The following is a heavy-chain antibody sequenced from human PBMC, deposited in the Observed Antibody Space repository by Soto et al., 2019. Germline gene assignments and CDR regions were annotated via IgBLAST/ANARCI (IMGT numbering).Heavy chain of an antibody. CDR1: GFTFSSYW. D-gene: IGHD1-1*01. CDR3: ARDPQRGYYYYGMDV. CDR2: IKQDGSEK. V-gene: IGHV3-7*04. J-gene: IGHJ6*02. Sequence: EVQLVESGGGLVQPGGSLRLSCAASGFTFSSYWMSWVRQAPGKGLEWVANIKQDGSEKYYVDSVKGRFTISRDNAKNSLYLQMNSLRAEDTAVYYCARDPQRGYYYYGMDVWGQGTTVTVSS.